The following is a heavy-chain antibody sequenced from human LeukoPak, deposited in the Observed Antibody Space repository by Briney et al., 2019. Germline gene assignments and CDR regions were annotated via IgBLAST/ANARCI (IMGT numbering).Heavy chain of an antibody. CDR3: ARDRWPTTLDAFDI. CDR2: INPNSGGT. CDR1: GYTFTGYY. Sequence: ASVKVSCKASGYTFTGYYMHWVRQAPGQGLEWMGWINPNSGGTNYAQKFQGRVTMTRDTSISTAYMELSRLRSDDTAVYYCARDRWPTTLDAFDIWGQGTMVTVSS. J-gene: IGHJ3*02. V-gene: IGHV1-2*02. D-gene: IGHD1-26*01.